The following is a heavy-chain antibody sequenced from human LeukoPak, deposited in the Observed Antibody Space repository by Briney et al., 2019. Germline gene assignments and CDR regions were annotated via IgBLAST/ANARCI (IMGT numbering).Heavy chain of an antibody. CDR1: GFTFNKYG. J-gene: IGHJ5*02. CDR3: AREVVVPAAGTWFDP. D-gene: IGHD2-2*01. Sequence: GGSLRLSCAASGFTFNKYGMHWVRQAPEKGLEYVSAISSNGGSTYYANSVKGRFTISRDNSKNTLYLQMGSLRAEDMAVYYCAREVVVPAAGTWFDPWGQGTLVTVSS. V-gene: IGHV3-64*01. CDR2: ISSNGGST.